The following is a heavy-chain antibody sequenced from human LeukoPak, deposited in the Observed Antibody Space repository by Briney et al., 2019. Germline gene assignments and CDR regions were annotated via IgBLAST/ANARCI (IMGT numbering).Heavy chain of an antibody. Sequence: PSETLSLTCAVYGGSFSGYYWSWIRQPPGKGLEWIGEINHSGSTNYNPSLKSRVTISVDTSKNQFSLKLSSVTAADTAVYYCARAYGGNSGAFDIWGQGTMVTVSS. V-gene: IGHV4-34*01. D-gene: IGHD2-21*02. CDR2: INHSGST. CDR3: ARAYGGNSGAFDI. CDR1: GGSFSGYY. J-gene: IGHJ3*02.